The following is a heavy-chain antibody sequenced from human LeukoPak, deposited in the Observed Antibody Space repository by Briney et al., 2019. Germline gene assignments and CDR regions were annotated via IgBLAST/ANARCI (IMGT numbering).Heavy chain of an antibody. V-gene: IGHV1-18*01. CDR1: GYTFTSYG. CDR3: ARDGRFVDTAMEDAFDI. CDR2: ISAYNGNT. J-gene: IGHJ3*02. D-gene: IGHD5-18*01. Sequence: ASVKVSCKASGYTFTSYGISWVRQAPGQGLEWMGWISAYNGNTNYAQKLQGRVTMTTDTSTSTAYMELRSLRSDDTAVYYCARDGRFVDTAMEDAFDIWGQGTMVTVSS.